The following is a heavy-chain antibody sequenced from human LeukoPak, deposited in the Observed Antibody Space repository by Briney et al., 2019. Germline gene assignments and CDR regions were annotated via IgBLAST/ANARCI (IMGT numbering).Heavy chain of an antibody. J-gene: IGHJ4*02. V-gene: IGHV4-4*02. CDR3: VRNGRYCLDY. D-gene: IGHD1-14*01. CDR1: GDFIRSTEW. Sequence: PSGTLSLTCDVSGDFIRSTEWWSWVRQPLGKGLEWIGQFFLSGGPNYRPSLRSRVTISVDRSKSQFSLKMASVTAADTAIYYCVRNGRYCLDYWGQGTLVTVSS. CDR2: FFLSGGP.